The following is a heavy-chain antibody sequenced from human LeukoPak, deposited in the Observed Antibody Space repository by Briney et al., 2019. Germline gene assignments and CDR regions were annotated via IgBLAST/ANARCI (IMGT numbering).Heavy chain of an antibody. V-gene: IGHV4-59*01. Sequence: SETLSLTCAVYGGSFNGYYWSWIRQPPGKGLEWIGYIYYSGSTNYNPSLKSRVTISVDTSKNQFSLKLSSVTAADTAVYYCARRAMVRGVDYWGQGTLVTVSS. CDR1: GGSFNGYY. D-gene: IGHD3-10*01. CDR2: IYYSGST. J-gene: IGHJ4*02. CDR3: ARRAMVRGVDY.